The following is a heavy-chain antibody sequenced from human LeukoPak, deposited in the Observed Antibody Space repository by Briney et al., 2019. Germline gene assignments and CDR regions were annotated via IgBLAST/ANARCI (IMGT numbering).Heavy chain of an antibody. V-gene: IGHV4-34*01. CDR1: GGSFSGYY. J-gene: IGHJ4*02. CDR2: INHSGST. D-gene: IGHD3-22*01. CDR3: ARGRSNYYDSSGYGYFDY. Sequence: PSETLSLTCAVYGGSFSGYYWSWIRQPPGKGLEWIGEINHSGSTNYNPSLKSRVTISVDTSKNQFPLKLSSVTAADTAVYYCARGRSNYYDSSGYGYFDYWGQGTLVTVSS.